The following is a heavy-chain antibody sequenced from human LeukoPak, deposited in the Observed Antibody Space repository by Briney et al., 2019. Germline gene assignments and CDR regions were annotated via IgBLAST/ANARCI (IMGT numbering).Heavy chain of an antibody. V-gene: IGHV3-21*01. D-gene: IGHD6-13*01. Sequence: TGGSLRLSCAASGFTFSSYSMNWVRQAPGKGLEWVSSISSSSSYIYYADSVKGRFTIARDNAKKSLYLQMNSLRAEDTAVYYCASPYNNRWYELCYWGQGTLVTVSS. CDR3: ASPYNNRWYELCY. CDR2: ISSSSSYI. J-gene: IGHJ4*02. CDR1: GFTFSSYS.